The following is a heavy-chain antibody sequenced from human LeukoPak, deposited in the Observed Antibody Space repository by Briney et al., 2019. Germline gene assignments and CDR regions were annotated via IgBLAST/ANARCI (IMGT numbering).Heavy chain of an antibody. CDR2: INNNGSIT. CDR3: ERGMGTYG. CDR1: GFTFSDYA. J-gene: IGHJ4*02. D-gene: IGHD4-17*01. V-gene: IGHV3-64*02. Sequence: GGSLRLSCAASGFTFSDYAMHWVRQAPGKGLAFVSTINNNGSITYYADSVKGRFTISRDNSKNTVYLQMGSLRDDDMAVYYCERGMGTYGRGQGTLVTVSS.